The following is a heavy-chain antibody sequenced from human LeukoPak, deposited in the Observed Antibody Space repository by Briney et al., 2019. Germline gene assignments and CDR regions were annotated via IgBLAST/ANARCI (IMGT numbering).Heavy chain of an antibody. CDR2: ITSSGNK. D-gene: IGHD6-13*01. V-gene: IGHV3-48*03. J-gene: IGHJ6*02. Sequence: PGGSLRLSCAASGFIFSSFEVNWVRQAPGKGLEWVSSITSSGNKHYADAVKGRFTSSRDNAKNTAYLQMNSLRVEDTAVYYCARDRGSAAAGTWYYAMDVWGQGTTVTVSS. CDR1: GFIFSSFE. CDR3: ARDRGSAAAGTWYYAMDV.